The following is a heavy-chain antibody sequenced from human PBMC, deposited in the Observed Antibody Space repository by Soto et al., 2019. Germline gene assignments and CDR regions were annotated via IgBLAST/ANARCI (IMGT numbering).Heavy chain of an antibody. CDR3: AGAQLGELSLNSHY. D-gene: IGHD3-16*02. CDR2: IYYSGST. J-gene: IGHJ4*02. Sequence: SETLSLTCTVSGGSISSYYWSWIRQPPGKGLEWIGYIYYSGSTNYNPSLKSRVTISVDTSKNQFSLKLSSVTAADTAVYYCAGAQLGELSLNSHYWGQGTLVTVSS. V-gene: IGHV4-59*01. CDR1: GGSISSYY.